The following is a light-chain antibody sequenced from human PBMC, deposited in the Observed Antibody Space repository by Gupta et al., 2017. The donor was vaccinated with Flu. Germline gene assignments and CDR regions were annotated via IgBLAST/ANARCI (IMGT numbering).Light chain of an antibody. CDR2: AAS. Sequence: GDRVTITCRASQGIRNDLGWYQKKPGKARKILIYAASSLQSGVQSRFSGSGSGTDFTLTISSLQPEDFATYYCLQDYNYPRTFGQGTKVEIK. CDR3: LQDYNYPRT. J-gene: IGKJ1*01. V-gene: IGKV1-6*01. CDR1: QGIRND.